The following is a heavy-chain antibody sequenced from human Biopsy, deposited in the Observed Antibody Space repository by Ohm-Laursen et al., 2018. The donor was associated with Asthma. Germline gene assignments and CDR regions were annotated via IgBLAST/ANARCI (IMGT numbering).Heavy chain of an antibody. V-gene: IGHV1-69*13. D-gene: IGHD3-10*01. CDR2: INSVFGTT. J-gene: IGHJ6*02. Sequence: SVKVSCKSLGGTFNTYVIGWVRQAPGQGLEWMGGINSVFGTTTYPQKFQDRVTIAADDSTSTVYMELSSLRSEDTAVYYCARGPNYHGSGRAPIGMDVWGQGTTVTVSS. CDR3: ARGPNYHGSGRAPIGMDV. CDR1: GGTFNTYV.